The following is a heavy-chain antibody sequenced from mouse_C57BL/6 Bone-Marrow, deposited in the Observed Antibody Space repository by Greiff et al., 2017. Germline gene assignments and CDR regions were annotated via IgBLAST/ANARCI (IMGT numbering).Heavy chain of an antibody. D-gene: IGHD1-1*01. Sequence: QVQLKQPGAELVKPGASVKLSCKASGYTFTSYWMQWVKQRPGQGLEWIGEIDPSDSYTNYNQKFKGKATLTVDTSSSTAYMQLSRLTSEDSAVYYCARNHSGSLSGDYWGQGTTLTVSS. V-gene: IGHV1-50*01. CDR3: ARNHSGSLSGDY. CDR1: GYTFTSYW. J-gene: IGHJ2*01. CDR2: IDPSDSYT.